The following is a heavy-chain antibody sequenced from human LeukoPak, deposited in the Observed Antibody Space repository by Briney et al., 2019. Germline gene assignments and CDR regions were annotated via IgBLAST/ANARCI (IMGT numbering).Heavy chain of an antibody. Sequence: SETLSLTCSVSGASISSYYWSWIRQSPGKGLEWIGYIYYSGSTHYNPSLKGRVTISVDTSKNQFSLKLSSVTAADTAVYYCARDPPGDYVWGSYRWSEGTYFDYWGQGTLVTVSS. CDR1: GASISSYY. CDR2: IYYSGST. D-gene: IGHD3-16*02. J-gene: IGHJ4*02. V-gene: IGHV4-59*01. CDR3: ARDPPGDYVWGSYRWSEGTYFDY.